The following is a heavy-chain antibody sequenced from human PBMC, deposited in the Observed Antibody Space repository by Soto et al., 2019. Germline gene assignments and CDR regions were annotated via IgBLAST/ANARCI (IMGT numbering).Heavy chain of an antibody. Sequence: GESLKISCAASEFTFSNSWMAWVRQAPGKGLEWVSDTNPYGSTTSYVDSAKGRFTVSRDNAKNSLYLQMNSLRVEDTAVYYCARDPAFGPLDYWGLGTLVTVSS. J-gene: IGHJ4*02. V-gene: IGHV3-7*01. CDR2: TNPYGSTT. CDR3: ARDPAFGPLDY. D-gene: IGHD3-10*01. CDR1: EFTFSNSW.